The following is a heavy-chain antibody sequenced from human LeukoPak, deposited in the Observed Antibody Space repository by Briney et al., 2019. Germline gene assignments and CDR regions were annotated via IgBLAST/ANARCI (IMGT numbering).Heavy chain of an antibody. J-gene: IGHJ4*02. CDR1: GFNVRNNY. CDR2: IYSGGST. Sequence: GSLRLSRAGFGFNVRNNYMDLVRQAPRKGVEWVSVIYSGGSTYYADSVKGRFTISRDNSKNTLYLQMNSLRAEDTAVYYCARDSVAATLDYWGQGTLVTVSS. CDR3: ARDSVAATLDY. D-gene: IGHD6-6*01. V-gene: IGHV3-53*01.